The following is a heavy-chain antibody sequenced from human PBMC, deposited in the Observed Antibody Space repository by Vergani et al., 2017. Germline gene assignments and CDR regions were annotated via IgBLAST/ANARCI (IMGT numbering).Heavy chain of an antibody. CDR2: IYYSGST. J-gene: IGHJ6*03. Sequence: QVQLQESGPGLVKPSQTLSLTCTVSGGSISIGGYYWSWIRQHPGKGLEWIGYIYYSGSTYYNPSLKSRVTISVDTSKNQFSLKLSSVTAADTAVYYCAREEQPDYYYYYMDVWGKGTTVTVSS. D-gene: IGHD1/OR15-1a*01. V-gene: IGHV4-31*03. CDR1: GGSISIGGYY. CDR3: AREEQPDYYYYYMDV.